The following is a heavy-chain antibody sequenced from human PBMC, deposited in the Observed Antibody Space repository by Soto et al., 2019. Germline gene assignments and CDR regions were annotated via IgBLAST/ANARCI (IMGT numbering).Heavy chain of an antibody. V-gene: IGHV3-23*01. D-gene: IGHD6-19*01. CDR1: GFTFSSYA. J-gene: IGHJ5*02. Sequence: GGSLRLSCAASGFTFSSYAMSWVRQAPGKGLEWVSAISGGGGSAYYADSVKGRFTISRDNSKNTLYLQMNSLRAEDTAVYYCAKGSRGWLVPSWFDPWGQGTLVTSPQ. CDR3: AKGSRGWLVPSWFDP. CDR2: ISGGGGSA.